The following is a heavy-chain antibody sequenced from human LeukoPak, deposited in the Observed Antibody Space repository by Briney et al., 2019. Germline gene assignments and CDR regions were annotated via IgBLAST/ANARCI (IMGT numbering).Heavy chain of an antibody. J-gene: IGHJ4*02. CDR1: GFTFSSYE. V-gene: IGHV3-48*03. CDR2: ISSSGSTI. Sequence: GGSLRLSCAASGFTFSSYEMNWVRQAPGKGREGVSYISSSGSTIYYADSVKGRFTISRDNAKNSLYLQMNSLRAEDTAVYYCARKYYYGSGSYYLSYFDYWGQGTLVTVSS. D-gene: IGHD3-10*01. CDR3: ARKYYYGSGSYYLSYFDY.